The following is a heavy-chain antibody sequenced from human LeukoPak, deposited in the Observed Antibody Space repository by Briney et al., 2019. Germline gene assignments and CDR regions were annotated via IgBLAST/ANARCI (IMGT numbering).Heavy chain of an antibody. CDR3: ARDYYDSSGYHLDY. CDR1: GYTFTGYY. J-gene: IGHJ4*02. D-gene: IGHD3-22*01. Sequence: ASVKVSCKASGYTFTGYYMHWVRQAPGQGLEWMGWINPNSGGTNYAQKFQGRVTMTRDTSISTAYMELSRLRSEDTAVYYCARDYYDSSGYHLDYWGQGTLVTVSS. CDR2: INPNSGGT. V-gene: IGHV1-2*02.